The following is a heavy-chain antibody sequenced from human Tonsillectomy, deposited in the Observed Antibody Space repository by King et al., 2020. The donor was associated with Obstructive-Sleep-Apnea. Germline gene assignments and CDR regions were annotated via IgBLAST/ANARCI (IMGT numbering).Heavy chain of an antibody. CDR1: GFTFSSYW. CDR3: ARDVVVTATDAFDI. J-gene: IGHJ3*02. V-gene: IGHV3-74*01. CDR2: INSDGSST. Sequence: VQLVESGGGLVQPGGSLTLSCAASGFTFSSYWMHWVRQAPGKGLVWVSRINSDGSSTSYADSVKGRFTISRDNAKNTLYLQMNSLRAEDTAVYYCARDVVVTATDAFDIWGQGTMVTVSS. D-gene: IGHD2-21*02.